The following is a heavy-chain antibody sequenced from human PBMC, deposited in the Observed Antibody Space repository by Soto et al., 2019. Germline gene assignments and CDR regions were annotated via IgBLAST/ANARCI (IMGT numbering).Heavy chain of an antibody. CDR2: IIPIFGTA. Sequence: QVQLVQSGAEVKKPGSSVKVSCKASGGTFSSYAISWVRQAPGQGLEWMGGIIPIFGTANYAQKFQGRVTMTADESTSTTYMEPSSLRSEDTAVYYCARDGAYCGGDCYSSLFDYWGQGTLVTVSS. V-gene: IGHV1-69*01. CDR1: GGTFSSYA. J-gene: IGHJ4*02. CDR3: ARDGAYCGGDCYSSLFDY. D-gene: IGHD2-21*02.